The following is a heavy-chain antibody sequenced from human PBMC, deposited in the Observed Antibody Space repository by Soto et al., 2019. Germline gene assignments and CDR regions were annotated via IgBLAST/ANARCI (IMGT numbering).Heavy chain of an antibody. J-gene: IGHJ4*02. CDR2: IYSGGYT. Sequence: EVQLVESGGGLIQPGGSLRLSCAVSGFTVSNNYMSWVRQAPGKGLEGVSVIYSGGYTAYGDSVKGRFTISRDNSKNTLYFQRKTLGADDPAVFFCASQRGGGGYWGQGTLVTVSS. CDR3: ASQRGGGGY. V-gene: IGHV3-53*01. CDR1: GFTVSNNY. D-gene: IGHD6-25*01.